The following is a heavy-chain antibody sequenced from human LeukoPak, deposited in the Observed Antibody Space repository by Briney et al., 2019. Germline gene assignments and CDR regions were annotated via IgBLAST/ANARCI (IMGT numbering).Heavy chain of an antibody. CDR3: ARDATAYEGNWFDP. CDR1: GFTFSDYY. Sequence: GGSLRLSCAASGFTFSDYYMSWIRQAPGKGLEWVSYISSSGSTIYYADSVKGRFTISRDNAKNTLYLQMNSLRAEDTAVYYCARDATAYEGNWFDPWGQGTLVTVSS. V-gene: IGHV3-11*04. J-gene: IGHJ5*02. CDR2: ISSSGSTI. D-gene: IGHD3-22*01.